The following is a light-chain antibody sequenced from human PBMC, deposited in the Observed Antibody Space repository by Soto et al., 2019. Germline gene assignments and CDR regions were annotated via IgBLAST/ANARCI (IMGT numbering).Light chain of an antibody. CDR2: KDS. CDR1: TLPKQF. CDR3: QSADYSGTYVV. Sequence: SYELTQPPSVSVSPGQTAEITCSGDTLPKQFAYWYQRKPGQAPLLVISKDSKRPSGLPERFSGSSSGTTVTLTVSGVQAEDEADYYCQSADYSGTYVVFGGGTKVTVL. J-gene: IGLJ2*01. V-gene: IGLV3-25*03.